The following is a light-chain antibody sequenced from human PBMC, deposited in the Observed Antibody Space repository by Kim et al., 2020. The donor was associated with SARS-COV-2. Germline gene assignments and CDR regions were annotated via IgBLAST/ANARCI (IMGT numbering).Light chain of an antibody. CDR3: QAWDSSHVV. Sequence: SVSPGQTACITCSGDKLGDKYACWYQQKPGQSPVLVIYQDSKRPSGIPERFSGSNSGNTATLTISGTQAMDEADYYCQAWDSSHVVFGGGTQLTVL. CDR1: KLGDKY. J-gene: IGLJ2*01. V-gene: IGLV3-1*01. CDR2: QDS.